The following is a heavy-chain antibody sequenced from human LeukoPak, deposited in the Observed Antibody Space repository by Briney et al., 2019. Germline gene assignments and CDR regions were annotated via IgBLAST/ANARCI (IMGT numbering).Heavy chain of an antibody. V-gene: IGHV3-30*18. J-gene: IGHJ6*02. CDR1: GFTFSSYG. CDR3: AKDLVAAADYYYYYGMDV. Sequence: GRSLRLSCAASGFTFSSYGMHWVRQAPGKGLEWVAVISYDGSNKYYADSVKSRFTISRDNSKNTLYLQMNSLRAEDTAVYYCAKDLVAAADYYYYYGMDVWGQGTTVTVSS. CDR2: ISYDGSNK. D-gene: IGHD6-13*01.